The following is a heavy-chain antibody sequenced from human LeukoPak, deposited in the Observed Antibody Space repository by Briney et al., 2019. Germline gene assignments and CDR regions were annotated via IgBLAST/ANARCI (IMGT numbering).Heavy chain of an antibody. Sequence: SETLSLTCTVSGYSITSGYYWGWIRQPPGKGLEWIGSIYYSGSTNYNPSLKSRVTISVDTSKNQFSLKLSSVTAADTAVYYCARGGNYYDSSGYYNYWGQGTLVTVSS. CDR1: GYSITSGYY. V-gene: IGHV4-38-2*02. J-gene: IGHJ4*02. CDR2: IYYSGST. CDR3: ARGGNYYDSSGYYNY. D-gene: IGHD3-22*01.